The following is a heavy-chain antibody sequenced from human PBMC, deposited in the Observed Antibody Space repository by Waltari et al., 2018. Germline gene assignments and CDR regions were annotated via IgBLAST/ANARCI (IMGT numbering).Heavy chain of an antibody. J-gene: IGHJ4*02. CDR1: GFTFSRYS. D-gene: IGHD5-18*01. V-gene: IGHV3-21*01. Sequence: EVQLVESGGGLVKPGGSLRLSCAASGFTFSRYSMNWARQATGKGLEWVSSISSSSSYIYYADSVKGRFTISRDNAKNSLYLQMNSLRAEDTAVYYCARVGWYSYFPALFDYWGQGTLVTVSS. CDR3: ARVGWYSYFPALFDY. CDR2: ISSSSSYI.